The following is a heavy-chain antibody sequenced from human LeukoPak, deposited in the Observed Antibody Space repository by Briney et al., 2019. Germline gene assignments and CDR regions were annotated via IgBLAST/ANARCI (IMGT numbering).Heavy chain of an antibody. CDR2: INHSGST. CDR1: GGSFSGYY. Sequence: SETLSLTCAVYGGSFSGYYXXWIRQPPXXXXXWIGEINHSGSTNYNPSLKSRVTISVDTSKNQFSLKLSSVTAADTAVYYCARSLIAARFLDYWGQGTLVTVSS. D-gene: IGHD6-6*01. CDR3: ARSLIAARFLDY. J-gene: IGHJ4*02. V-gene: IGHV4-34*01.